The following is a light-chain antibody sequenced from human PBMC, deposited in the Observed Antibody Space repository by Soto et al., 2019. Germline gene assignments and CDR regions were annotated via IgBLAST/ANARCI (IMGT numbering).Light chain of an antibody. V-gene: IGKV1-5*03. CDR3: QQYNSYS. J-gene: IGKJ1*01. Sequence: DVQMTQSPSTLSGSVGDRVTISCRASQTIRSWLAWYQQKPGNAPKPLIYKASTLQSGVPSRFSGSGSGTEFTLTISSLQPDDFATYYCQQYNSYSFGQGPKV. CDR1: QTIRSW. CDR2: KAS.